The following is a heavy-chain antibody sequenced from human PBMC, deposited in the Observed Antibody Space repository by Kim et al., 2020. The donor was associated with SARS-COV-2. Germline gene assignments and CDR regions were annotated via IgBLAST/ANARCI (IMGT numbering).Heavy chain of an antibody. D-gene: IGHD1-1*01. Sequence: DSVKGRFTISRDNSKDTLYLQMNRLRAEDTAVYYCEKEKGDGYNLDRFDPWGQGTLVTVSS. V-gene: IGHV3-30*02. CDR3: EKEKGDGYNLDRFDP. J-gene: IGHJ5*02.